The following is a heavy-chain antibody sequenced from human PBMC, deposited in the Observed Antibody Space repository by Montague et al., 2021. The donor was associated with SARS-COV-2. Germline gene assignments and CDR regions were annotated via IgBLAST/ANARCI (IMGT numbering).Heavy chain of an antibody. CDR3: ARVGVETMVRGVIPAYYYYGMDV. CDR2: IYTSGST. J-gene: IGHJ6*02. D-gene: IGHD3-10*01. V-gene: IGHV4-61*02. CDR1: GGSISSGSYY. Sequence: TLSLTCTVSGGSISSGSYYWSWIRQPAGKGLEWIGRIYTSGSTNYNPSLKSRVAIPVDTSKNQFSLKLSSVTAADTAVYYCARVGVETMVRGVIPAYYYYGMDVWGQGTTVTVSS.